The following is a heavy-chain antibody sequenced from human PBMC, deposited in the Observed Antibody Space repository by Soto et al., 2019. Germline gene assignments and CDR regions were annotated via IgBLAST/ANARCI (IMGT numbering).Heavy chain of an antibody. CDR3: ARGDDYGDDGDFDY. J-gene: IGHJ4*02. D-gene: IGHD4-17*01. CDR1: GFTFSSYG. CDR2: IWYDGSNK. V-gene: IGHV3-33*01. Sequence: QVQLVESGGGVVQPGRSLRLSCAASGFTFSSYGMHWVRQAPGKGLEWVAVIWYDGSNKYYADSVKGRFTISRDNSKNTLYLQMNSLRAEDTAVYYCARGDDYGDDGDFDYWGQGTLVTVSS.